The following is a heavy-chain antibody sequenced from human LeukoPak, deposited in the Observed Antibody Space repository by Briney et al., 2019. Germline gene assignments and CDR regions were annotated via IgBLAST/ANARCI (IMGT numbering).Heavy chain of an antibody. CDR3: ARDGHCSGGSCYSVAFDY. CDR2: IIPIFGTA. V-gene: IGHV1-69*06. Sequence: GSSVKVSCKASGGTFSSYAISWVRQAPGQGLEWMGGIIPIFGTANYAQKFQGRVTITADKSTSTAYMELSSLRSEDTAVCYCARDGHCSGGSCYSVAFDYWGQGTLVTVSS. J-gene: IGHJ4*02. D-gene: IGHD2-15*01. CDR1: GGTFSSYA.